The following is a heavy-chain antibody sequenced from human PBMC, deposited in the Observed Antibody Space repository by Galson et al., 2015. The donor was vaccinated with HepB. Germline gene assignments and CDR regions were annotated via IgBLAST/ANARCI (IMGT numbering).Heavy chain of an antibody. V-gene: IGHV3-23*01. J-gene: IGHJ5*01. CDR3: AKSPRGGVPHLTWFDS. CDR2: ISGSIGNT. CDR1: GFTFSTYA. Sequence: SLRLSCAASGFTFSTYAMSWVRQAPGKGLEWVSAISGSIGNTYYADSVKGRFTISRDNSKNTPYLQMDSLRAEDTAVYYCAKSPRGGVPHLTWFDSWGQGTLVTVSS. D-gene: IGHD3-10*01.